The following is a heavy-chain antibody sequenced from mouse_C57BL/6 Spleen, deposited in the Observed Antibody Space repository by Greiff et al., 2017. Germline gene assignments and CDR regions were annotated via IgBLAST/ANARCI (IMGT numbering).Heavy chain of an antibody. CDR2: IYPGSGST. V-gene: IGHV1-55*01. Sequence: QVQLQQPGAELVKPGASVKMSCKASGYTFTSYWITWVKQRPGPGLEWIGDIYPGSGSTNYNEKFKSKATLTVDTSSSTPYLQLSSLTSEDSAVYYCADGGSSLSWYFDVWGTGTTVTVSS. D-gene: IGHD1-1*01. CDR1: GYTFTSYW. CDR3: ADGGSSLSWYFDV. J-gene: IGHJ1*03.